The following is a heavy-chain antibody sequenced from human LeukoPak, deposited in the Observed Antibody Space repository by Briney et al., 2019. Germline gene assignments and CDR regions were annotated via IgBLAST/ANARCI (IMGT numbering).Heavy chain of an antibody. CDR3: ARVGPPYYYYGMDV. V-gene: IGHV4-31*03. Sequence: PSETLSLTCTVSGGSISSGGYYWSWIRQHPGKGLEWIGYIYYSGSTYYNPSLKSRVTISVDTSKNQFSPKLSSVTAADTAVYYCARVGPPYYYYGMDVWGQGTTVTVSS. CDR2: IYYSGST. CDR1: GGSISSGGYY. J-gene: IGHJ6*02.